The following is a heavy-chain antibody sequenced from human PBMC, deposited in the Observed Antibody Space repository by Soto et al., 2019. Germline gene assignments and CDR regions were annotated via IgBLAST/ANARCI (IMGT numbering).Heavy chain of an antibody. V-gene: IGHV4-59*01. CDR3: ARGEDAFFYYGLDV. Sequence: SETLSLTCTVSGGSITSSYWIWIRLPPGKGLEWIAYIYDTGISGYTPSTSYNPSLKSRVTMSVDTSKSQFSLKLTSVTAADTAVYYCARGEDAFFYYGLDVWGQGITVTVSS. CDR1: GGSITSSY. CDR2: IYDTGISGYTPST. J-gene: IGHJ6*02.